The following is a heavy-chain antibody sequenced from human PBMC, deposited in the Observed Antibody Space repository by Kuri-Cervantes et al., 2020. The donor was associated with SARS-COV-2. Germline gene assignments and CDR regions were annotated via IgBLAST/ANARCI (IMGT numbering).Heavy chain of an antibody. CDR3: ARDLYEGAFDI. V-gene: IGHV3-48*01. CDR2: IDSSSSTI. Sequence: GESLKISCAASGFSFSKYTMNWVRQAPGKGLEWLSYIDSSSSTIYSADSVKGRFSISRDNAKNSLYLQMNSLRAEDTAVYYCARDLYEGAFDIWGQGTMVTVSS. CDR1: GFSFSKYT. D-gene: IGHD3-16*01. J-gene: IGHJ3*02.